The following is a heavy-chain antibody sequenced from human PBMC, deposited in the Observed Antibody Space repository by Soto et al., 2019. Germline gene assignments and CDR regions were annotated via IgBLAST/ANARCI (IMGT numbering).Heavy chain of an antibody. CDR2: ISGSGGST. CDR3: AKDLGAVAGPTSDY. CDR1: GFTFSSYA. V-gene: IGHV3-23*01. J-gene: IGHJ4*02. D-gene: IGHD6-19*01. Sequence: EVQLLESGGGLVQPGGSLRLSCAASGFTFSSYAMSWVRQAPGKGLEWVSAISGSGGSTYYADSVKGRFTISRDNSKNALYLQMNSLRAGDTAVYYCAKDLGAVAGPTSDYWGQGTLVTVSS.